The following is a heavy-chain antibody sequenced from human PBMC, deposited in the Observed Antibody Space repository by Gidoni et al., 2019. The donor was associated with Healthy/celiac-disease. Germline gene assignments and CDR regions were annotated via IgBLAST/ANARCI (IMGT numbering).Heavy chain of an antibody. CDR3: ARGKKYQWLEGYWFDP. D-gene: IGHD6-19*01. J-gene: IGHJ5*02. V-gene: IGHV4-34*01. Sequence: QVQLQQWGAGLLKPSETLSLTCAVYGGSFSGYYWSWIRQPPGKGLEWIGEINHSGSTNYNPSLKSRVTISVDTSKNQFSLKLSSVTAADTAVYYCARGKKYQWLEGYWFDPWGQGTLVTVSS. CDR2: INHSGST. CDR1: GGSFSGYY.